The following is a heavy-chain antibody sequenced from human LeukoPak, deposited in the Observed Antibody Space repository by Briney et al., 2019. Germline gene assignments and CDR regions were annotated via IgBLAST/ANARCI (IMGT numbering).Heavy chain of an antibody. Sequence: PSETLSLTCTVPGGSISSYYWSWIRQPPGKGLEWIGYIYYSGSTIYNPSLKSRVTISVDRSKNQFSLKLSSETAADTAVYYCASAVSGFFEYWGQGTLVTVSS. CDR1: GGSISSYY. V-gene: IGHV4-59*08. D-gene: IGHD3-22*01. CDR2: IYYSGST. CDR3: ASAVSGFFEY. J-gene: IGHJ4*02.